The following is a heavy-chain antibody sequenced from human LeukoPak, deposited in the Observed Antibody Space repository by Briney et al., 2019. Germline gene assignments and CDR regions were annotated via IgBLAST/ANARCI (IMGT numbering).Heavy chain of an antibody. CDR1: GFTFEDYA. CDR2: LSLNSGSI. D-gene: IGHD5-24*01. V-gene: IGHV3-9*01. Sequence: GGSVRLSCAASGFTFEDYAMHWARQAPGKGLEWVSDLSLNSGSIGYADSVKGRVTISRDNAKNSLYLQMNSLRAEDTALYYCAKDLKYGYNKGYYFDYWGQGTLVTVSS. J-gene: IGHJ4*02. CDR3: AKDLKYGYNKGYYFDY.